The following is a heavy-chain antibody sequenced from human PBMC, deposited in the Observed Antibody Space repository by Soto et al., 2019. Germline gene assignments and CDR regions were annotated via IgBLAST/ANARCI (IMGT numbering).Heavy chain of an antibody. D-gene: IGHD2-2*01. V-gene: IGHV1-18*01. CDR2: ISAYNGNT. CDR1: GYTFTSYG. Sequence: ASVKVSCKASGYTFTSYGIGWVRQAPGQGLEWMGWISAYNGNTNYAQKLQGRVTMTTDTSTSTAYMELRSLRSDDTAVYYCARDDAYCSSTSCYENFYWWGQGTLVNVSS. CDR3: ARDDAYCSSTSCYENFYW. J-gene: IGHJ4*02.